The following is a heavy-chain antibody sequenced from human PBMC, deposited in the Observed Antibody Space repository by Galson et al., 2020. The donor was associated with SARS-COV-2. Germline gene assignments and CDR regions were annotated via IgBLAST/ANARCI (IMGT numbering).Heavy chain of an antibody. CDR1: GGSFRNHY. CDR2: INSSGST. CDR3: ARSNWPQDAFDF. D-gene: IGHD1-1*01. J-gene: IGHJ3*01. V-gene: IGHV4-34*01. Sequence: SETLSLTCAVSGGSFRNHYWTWVRQPPGKGLEWIGEINSSGSTNYNPSLKSRVTISLDTSKNQFSLKLTSVTATDTAVYYCARSNWPQDAFDFWGQGTLVTVSS.